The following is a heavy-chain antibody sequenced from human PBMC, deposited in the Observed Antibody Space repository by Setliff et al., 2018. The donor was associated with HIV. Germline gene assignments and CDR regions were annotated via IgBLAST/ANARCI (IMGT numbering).Heavy chain of an antibody. Sequence: PSETLSLTCSVSGGSTNTSSYYWAWVRQPPGNGLEWIGSIYHDGTTHYRSSLRSRAAISIGTSKSQISLKVRSVTAADTAVYFCAGHPVTSGWLSLNWFDPWGQGILVTVSS. V-gene: IGHV4-39*07. CDR3: AGHPVTSGWLSLNWFDP. CDR1: GGSTNTSSYY. D-gene: IGHD6-19*01. CDR2: IYHDGTT. J-gene: IGHJ5*01.